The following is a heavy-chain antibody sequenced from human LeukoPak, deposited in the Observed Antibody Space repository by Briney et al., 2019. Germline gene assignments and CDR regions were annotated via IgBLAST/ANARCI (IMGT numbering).Heavy chain of an antibody. CDR3: AGTASNPPHFDY. V-gene: IGHV3-53*01. D-gene: IGHD4-11*01. J-gene: IGHJ4*02. CDR2: IYSGGGT. CDR1: GFTVSSKY. Sequence: TGGSLRLSCAASGFTVSSKYMSWVRQAPGKGLEWVSVIYSGGGTYYAGSVKGRFIISRDNSKNTVYLQMNSLRAEDTAVYYCAGTASNPPHFDYWGQGTLVTVSS.